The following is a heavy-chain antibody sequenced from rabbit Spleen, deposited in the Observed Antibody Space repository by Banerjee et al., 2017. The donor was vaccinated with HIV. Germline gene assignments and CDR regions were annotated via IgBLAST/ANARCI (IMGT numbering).Heavy chain of an antibody. CDR1: GIDFTNYY. CDR3: ARDLDGVIGWNFGW. V-gene: IGHV1S45*01. Sequence: QEQLKETGGGLVQPGGSLTLSCKASGIDFTNYYITWVRQAPGKGLEWIGIIYAARGTTDYASWVNGRFTISKTSSTTVTLQMTSLTAADTATYFCARDLDGVIGWNFGWWGPGTLVTVS. CDR2: IYAARGTT. J-gene: IGHJ4*01. D-gene: IGHD1-1*01.